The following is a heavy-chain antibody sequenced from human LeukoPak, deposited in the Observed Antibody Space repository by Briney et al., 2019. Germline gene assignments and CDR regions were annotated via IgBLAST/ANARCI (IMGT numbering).Heavy chain of an antibody. CDR2: IYYSGST. J-gene: IGHJ4*02. D-gene: IGHD3-10*01. CDR3: ARRYYYGSGSFFFDY. V-gene: IGHV4-59*01. CDR1: GGSISSYY. Sequence: SETLSLTCTVPGGSISSYYWSCIRQPPGKGLEWIGYIYYSGSTNYNPSLKSRVTISVDTSKNQFSLKLSSVTAAETAVYYCARRYYYGSGSFFFDYWGQGTLVTVSS.